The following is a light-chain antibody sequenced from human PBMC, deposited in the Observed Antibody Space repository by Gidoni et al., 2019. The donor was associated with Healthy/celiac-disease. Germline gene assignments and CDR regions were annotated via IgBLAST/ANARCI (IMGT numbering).Light chain of an antibody. V-gene: IGKV3-15*01. Sequence: EIVMTQSPATLSVSPGERATLSCSANQSVSSNLAWYQQRPGQAPRLLIYGASTRATGIPARFSGSGSGTEFTLTISSLQSEDFAVYYCQQYKNWPLTFGEGTKVEIK. J-gene: IGKJ4*01. CDR2: GAS. CDR1: QSVSSN. CDR3: QQYKNWPLT.